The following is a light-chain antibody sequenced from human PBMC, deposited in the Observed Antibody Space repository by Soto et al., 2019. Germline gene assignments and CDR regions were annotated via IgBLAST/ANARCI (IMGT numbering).Light chain of an antibody. CDR1: QTVRNNY. CDR2: DAS. V-gene: IGKV3-20*01. CDR3: QQYGTSPRT. Sequence: VLTQSPGTLSLSPGERATLSCRASQTVRNNYLAWYQQKPGQAPRLLIYDASSRATGIPDRFSGGGSGTDFTLTISRLEPEDFAVYYCQQYGTSPRTFGQGTKVDIK. J-gene: IGKJ1*01.